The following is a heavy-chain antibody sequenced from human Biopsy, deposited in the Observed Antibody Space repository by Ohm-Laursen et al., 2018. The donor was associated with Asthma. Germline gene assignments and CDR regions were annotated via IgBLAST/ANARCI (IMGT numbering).Heavy chain of an antibody. CDR2: ILTKFDIT. J-gene: IGHJ4*02. CDR3: ARSYDTDSYPVLVLGY. CDR1: GGSFSNFA. V-gene: IGHV1-69*04. Sequence: SVKVSCKASGGSFSNFAFSWVRQAPGRGLEWMGTILTKFDITSYAEKFQGRVTITADKSTSTTYMELSRLRSEDTAVYYCARSYDTDSYPVLVLGYWGQGTLVTVSS. D-gene: IGHD3-22*01.